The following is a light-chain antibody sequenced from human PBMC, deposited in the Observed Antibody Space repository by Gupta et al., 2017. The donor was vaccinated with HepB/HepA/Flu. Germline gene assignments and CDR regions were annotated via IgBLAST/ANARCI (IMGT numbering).Light chain of an antibody. J-gene: IGKJ1*01. CDR3: KQDGSSPWT. CDR2: VGS. V-gene: IGKV3-20*01. Sequence: EIVLTQSPVTLSFSPGERATLSCRASQSVSSSYLAWYQQKPGQAPRLLIYVGSSRATGIPDRFSGSGSGTDFTLTISRLEAEDFAVYYCKQDGSSPWTFGQGTKVEIK. CDR1: QSVSSSY.